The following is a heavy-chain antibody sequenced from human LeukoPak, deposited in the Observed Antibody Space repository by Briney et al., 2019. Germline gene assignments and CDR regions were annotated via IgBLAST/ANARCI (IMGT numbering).Heavy chain of an antibody. J-gene: IGHJ4*02. Sequence: NPGGSLRLSCAASGFTFSSYSMNWVRQAPGKGLEWVSSISSSSSYIYYADSVKGRFTISRDNAKNSLYLQMNSLKTEDTAAYFCARRVFGGNCYYDYWGQGTLVTVSS. D-gene: IGHD4-23*01. CDR2: ISSSSSYI. V-gene: IGHV3-21*04. CDR3: ARRVFGGNCYYDY. CDR1: GFTFSSYS.